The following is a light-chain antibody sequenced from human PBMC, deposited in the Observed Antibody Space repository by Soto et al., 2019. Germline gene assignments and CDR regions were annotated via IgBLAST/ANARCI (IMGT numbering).Light chain of an antibody. CDR2: GAS. V-gene: IGKV3-15*01. CDR3: QQYNNWPKT. J-gene: IGKJ1*01. Sequence: EIVMTQSPATLSVSPGERATLSCRASQSVSGNLAWYQQKPGQAPKLLIYGASARATGIPARFSGSGSGTEFTLTISSLQSEDFAVYYCQQYNNWPKTFGQGTKVEIK. CDR1: QSVSGN.